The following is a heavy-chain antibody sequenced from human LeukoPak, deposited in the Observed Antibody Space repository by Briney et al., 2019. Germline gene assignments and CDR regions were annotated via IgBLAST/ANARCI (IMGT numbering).Heavy chain of an antibody. D-gene: IGHD3-3*01. Sequence: GGSLRLSXAASGFTVRSNYMSWVRQAPGKGLEWVSVTYSGGSTYYADSVKGRFTISRDNSKNTLYLQMNSLRAEDTAVYYCARTTIFGVGFDYWGQGTLVTGSS. J-gene: IGHJ4*02. V-gene: IGHV3-53*01. CDR3: ARTTIFGVGFDY. CDR2: TYSGGST. CDR1: GFTVRSNY.